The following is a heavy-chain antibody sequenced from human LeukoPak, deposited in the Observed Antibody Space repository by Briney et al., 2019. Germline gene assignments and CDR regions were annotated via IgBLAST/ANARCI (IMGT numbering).Heavy chain of an antibody. V-gene: IGHV3-48*01. D-gene: IGHD6-13*01. CDR1: GFTLSTYS. CDR2: ISSSTNVI. J-gene: IGHJ4*02. Sequence: PGGSLRLSCAASGFTLSTYSVTWVRQAPGKGLEWVSYISSSTNVIYYADSVKGRFTISRDNAKNSLHLQMNSLRADDTAVYYCARLYSALPAFDYWGQGTLVTVSS. CDR3: ARLYSALPAFDY.